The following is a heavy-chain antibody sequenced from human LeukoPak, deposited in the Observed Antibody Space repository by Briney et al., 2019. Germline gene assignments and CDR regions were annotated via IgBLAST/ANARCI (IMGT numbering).Heavy chain of an antibody. CDR1: GFTFSSYG. J-gene: IGHJ3*02. V-gene: IGHV3-33*01. CDR2: IWYDGSNK. Sequence: GGSLRLSCAASGFTFSSYGMHWVRQAPGKGLEWVAVIWYDGSNKYYADSVKGRLTISRDNSKNTLYLQMNSLRAEDTAVYYCARVVPAAMMPGDAFDIWGQGTMVTVSS. CDR3: ARVVPAAMMPGDAFDI. D-gene: IGHD2-2*01.